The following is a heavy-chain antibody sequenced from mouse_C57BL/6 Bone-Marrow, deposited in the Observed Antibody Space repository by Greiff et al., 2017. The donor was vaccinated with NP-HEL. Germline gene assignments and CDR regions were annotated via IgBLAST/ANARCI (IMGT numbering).Heavy chain of an antibody. Sequence: QVQLQQSGAELVKPGASVKISCKASGYAFRSYWMNWVKQRPGKGLEWIGQIYPGDGDTNYNGKFKGKAILTADKSSIAADMQLSSLTSEDSAVYFCARSGVDYWGQGTTLTVSS. D-gene: IGHD4-1*01. CDR1: GYAFRSYW. V-gene: IGHV1-80*01. CDR3: ARSGVDY. J-gene: IGHJ2*01. CDR2: IYPGDGDT.